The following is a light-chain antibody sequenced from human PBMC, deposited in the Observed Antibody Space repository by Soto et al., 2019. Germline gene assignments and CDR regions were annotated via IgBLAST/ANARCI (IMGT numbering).Light chain of an antibody. CDR3: SSYAGNNDYV. Sequence: QSVLTQPPSASGSPGQSVTISCTGTSSDVGGYNYVSWYQHHPGKAPKLMVYEVSKRPSGVPDRFSGPKSDNTASLTVSGLQAEDEADYYCSSYAGNNDYVFGTGTKVTVL. CDR1: SSDVGGYNY. J-gene: IGLJ1*01. V-gene: IGLV2-8*01. CDR2: EVS.